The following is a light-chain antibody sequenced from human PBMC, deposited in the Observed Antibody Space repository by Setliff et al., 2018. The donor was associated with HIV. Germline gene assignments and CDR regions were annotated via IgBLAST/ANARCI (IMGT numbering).Light chain of an antibody. V-gene: IGLV2-14*03. CDR3: SSYTSTSTLCV. CDR1: RSDVGGYNY. J-gene: IGLJ1*01. CDR2: DVS. Sequence: QSVLTQAASVSGSPGQSITMSCTGTRSDVGGYNYVSWYQQHPGKAPKLMIYDVSNRPSGVSNRFSGSKSGNTASLTISGLQAEDEADYYCSSYTSTSTLCVFGTGIKVTVL.